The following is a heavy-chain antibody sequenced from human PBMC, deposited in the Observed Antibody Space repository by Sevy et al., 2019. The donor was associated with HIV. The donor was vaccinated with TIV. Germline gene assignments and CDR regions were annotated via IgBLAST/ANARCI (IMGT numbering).Heavy chain of an antibody. J-gene: IGHJ5*02. V-gene: IGHV3-23*01. CDR3: AKSAYSYGFSHWFDP. CDR2: ISGSGDST. CDR1: GFTFSSYA. Sequence: GGSRRLSCAASGFTFSSYAMSWVRQAPGKGLEWVSAISGSGDSTYYADSVKGRFTISRDDSKNTLYLQMNGLSVEDTAVYYCAKSAYSYGFSHWFDPWGQGTLVTVSS. D-gene: IGHD5-18*01.